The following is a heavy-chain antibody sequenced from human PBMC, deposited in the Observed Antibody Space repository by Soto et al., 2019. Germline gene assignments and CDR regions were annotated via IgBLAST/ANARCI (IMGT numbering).Heavy chain of an antibody. J-gene: IGHJ5*02. D-gene: IGHD2-2*01. CDR2: INHSGST. V-gene: IGHV4-34*01. CDR1: GGSFSGYY. Sequence: SETLSLTCAVYGGSFSGYYWSWIRQPPGKGLEWIGEINHSGSTNYNPSLKSRVTISVDTSKNQFSLKLSSVTAADTAVYYCARELPRYQLLSHGSTNWFDPWAQGTLVTVSS. CDR3: ARELPRYQLLSHGSTNWFDP.